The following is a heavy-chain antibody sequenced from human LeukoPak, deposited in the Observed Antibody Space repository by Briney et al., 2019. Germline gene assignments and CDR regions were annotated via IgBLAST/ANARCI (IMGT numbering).Heavy chain of an antibody. CDR3: ARVFTVGPDAFDI. CDR1: GFTFSSYE. CDR2: ISSSGSTI. J-gene: IGHJ3*02. D-gene: IGHD4-23*01. V-gene: IGHV3-48*03. Sequence: GSLRLSCAASGFTFSSYEMNWVRQAPGKGLEWVSYISSSGSTIYYADSVKGRFTISRDNAKNSLYLQMNSLRAEDTAVYYCARVFTVGPDAFDIRGQGTMVTVSS.